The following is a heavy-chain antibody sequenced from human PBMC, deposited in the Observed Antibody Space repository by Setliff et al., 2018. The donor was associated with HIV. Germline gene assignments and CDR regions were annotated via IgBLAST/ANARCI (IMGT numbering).Heavy chain of an antibody. V-gene: IGHV1-2*02. Sequence: ASVKVSCKASGYAFNGYNVHWVRQAPGQGLEWMGWVNPKNGDTSYAQKLQGRVTMASDTSINTSYMELSSLRSDDTAVYYCARQLSNSLESWGQGTLVTVSS. CDR2: VNPKNGDT. J-gene: IGHJ4*02. CDR3: ARQLSNSLES. D-gene: IGHD7-27*01. CDR1: GYAFNGYN.